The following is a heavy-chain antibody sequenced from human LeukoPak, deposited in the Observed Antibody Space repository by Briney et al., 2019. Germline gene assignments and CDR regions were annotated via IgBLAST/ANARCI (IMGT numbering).Heavy chain of an antibody. CDR1: GGSISGSSYY. D-gene: IGHD1/OR15-1a*01. V-gene: IGHV4-39*07. J-gene: IGHJ4*02. Sequence: SETLSLTCTVSGGSISGSSYYWGWIRQPPGKGLEWIGSIYYSGSTYYNPSLKSRVTISVDTSKNQFSLKLSSVTAADTAVYYCAKNNGRGDYWGQGTLVTVSS. CDR3: AKNNGRGDY. CDR2: IYYSGST.